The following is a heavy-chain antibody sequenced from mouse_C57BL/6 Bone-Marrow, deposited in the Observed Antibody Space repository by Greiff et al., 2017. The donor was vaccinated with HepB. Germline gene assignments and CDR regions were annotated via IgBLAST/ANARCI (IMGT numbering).Heavy chain of an antibody. V-gene: IGHV1-81*01. CDR1: GYTFTSYG. CDR2: IYPRSGNT. Sequence: VQLQQSGAELARPGASLKLSCKASGYTFTSYGISWVKQRTGQGLEWIGEIYPRSGNTYYNEKFKGKATLTADKSSSTAYMELRSLTSEDSAVYFCARRPLYGSSPDYWGQGTTLTVSS. CDR3: ARRPLYGSSPDY. J-gene: IGHJ2*01. D-gene: IGHD1-1*01.